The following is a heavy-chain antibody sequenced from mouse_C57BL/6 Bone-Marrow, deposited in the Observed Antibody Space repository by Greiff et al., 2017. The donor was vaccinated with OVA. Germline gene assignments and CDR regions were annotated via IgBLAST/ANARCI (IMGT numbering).Heavy chain of an antibody. V-gene: IGHV1-15*01. CDR3: TRRGAPYYAMDY. J-gene: IGHJ4*01. D-gene: IGHD1-3*01. Sequence: VQLQQSGAELVRPGASVTLSCKASGYTFTDYEMHWVKQTPVHGLEWIGAIDPETGGTAYNQKFKGKAILTADKSSSTAYMELRSLTSEDSAVDYCTRRGAPYYAMDYWGQGTSVTVSS. CDR2: IDPETGGT. CDR1: GYTFTDYE.